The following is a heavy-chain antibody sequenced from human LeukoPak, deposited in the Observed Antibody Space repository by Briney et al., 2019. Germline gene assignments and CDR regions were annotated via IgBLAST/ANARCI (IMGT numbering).Heavy chain of an antibody. D-gene: IGHD2-8*01. CDR2: INHSGST. Sequence: SETLSLTCAVYGGSFSVYYWSWIRQPPGKGLEWIGEINHSGSTNYNPSLKSRVTISVDTSKNQFSLKLSSVTAADTAVYYCARSGRKGYCTNGVCPRLYNWFDPWGQGTLVTVSS. CDR1: GGSFSVYY. J-gene: IGHJ5*02. CDR3: ARSGRKGYCTNGVCPRLYNWFDP. V-gene: IGHV4-34*01.